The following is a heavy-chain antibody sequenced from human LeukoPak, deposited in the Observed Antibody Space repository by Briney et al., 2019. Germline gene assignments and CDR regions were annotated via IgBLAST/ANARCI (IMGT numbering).Heavy chain of an antibody. Sequence: GGSLRLSCAASGFTFSSYGVHWVRQAPGKGLEWVTFIRYDGSNKYYADSVKGRFTISRDNSKNTVYLQMNSLRVEDTAVYYCAKADPPKLVVIPAAVPYFDYWGQGTLVTVSS. J-gene: IGHJ4*02. CDR2: IRYDGSNK. V-gene: IGHV3-30*02. CDR1: GFTFSSYG. CDR3: AKADPPKLVVIPAAVPYFDY. D-gene: IGHD2-2*01.